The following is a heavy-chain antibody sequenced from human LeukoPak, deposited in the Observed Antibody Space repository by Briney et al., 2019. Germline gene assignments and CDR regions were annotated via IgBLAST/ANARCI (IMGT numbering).Heavy chain of an antibody. CDR1: GSSFTSYW. CDR2: IYPGDSDT. J-gene: IGHJ4*02. Sequence: GGSLQISCKGSGSSFTSYWIGGVGKLPGKGLEGMGIIYPGDSDTRYSPSSQAQVTISADKSISTAYLQWSSLKASDTAMYYCARRASGLLLSPFDYWGQGTLVTVSS. V-gene: IGHV5-51*01. CDR3: ARRASGLLLSPFDY.